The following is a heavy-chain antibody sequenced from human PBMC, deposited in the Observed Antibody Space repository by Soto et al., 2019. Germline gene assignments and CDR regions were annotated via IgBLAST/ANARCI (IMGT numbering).Heavy chain of an antibody. V-gene: IGHV1-24*01. CDR2: FDPEDGET. D-gene: IGHD6-19*01. Sequence: ASVKVSCKASGYTFTSYGISWVRQAPGKGLEWMGGFDPEDGETIYAQKFQGRVTMTEDTSTDTAYMELSSLRSEDTAVYYCATSPHPQYSSGYNYWGQGTLVTVSS. CDR3: ATSPHPQYSSGYNY. CDR1: GYTFTSYG. J-gene: IGHJ4*02.